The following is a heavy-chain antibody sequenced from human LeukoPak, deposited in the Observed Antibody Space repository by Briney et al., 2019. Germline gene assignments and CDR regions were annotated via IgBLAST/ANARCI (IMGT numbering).Heavy chain of an antibody. CDR1: GFTFSDHY. J-gene: IGHJ3*01. V-gene: IGHV3-11*04. CDR2: IGSSGTTI. Sequence: GGSLRLSCAASGFTFSDHYMTWVRQAPGKGLEWVSYIGSSGTTIYYGESVKGRFTISRDNTKNLLYLEMSSLRADDSAIYYCARAGSTDGFDVWGQGTMVTVSS. CDR3: ARAGSTDGFDV.